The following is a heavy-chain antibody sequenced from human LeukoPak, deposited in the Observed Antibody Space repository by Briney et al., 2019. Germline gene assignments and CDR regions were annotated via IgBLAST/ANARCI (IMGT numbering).Heavy chain of an antibody. CDR1: GFTFSSYA. J-gene: IGHJ4*02. D-gene: IGHD4/OR15-4a*01. Sequence: GGSLRLSCAASGFTFSSYAMHWVRQAPGKGLEWVAVISYDGSNKYYADSVKGRFTISRDNSKNTLYLQMNSLRAEDTAVYYCARGVLSSFDYWGQGTLVTVSS. CDR3: ARGVLSSFDY. CDR2: ISYDGSNK. V-gene: IGHV3-30*04.